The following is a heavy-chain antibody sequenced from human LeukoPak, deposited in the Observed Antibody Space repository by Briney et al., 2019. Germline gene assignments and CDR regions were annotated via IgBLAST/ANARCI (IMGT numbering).Heavy chain of an antibody. D-gene: IGHD3-10*01. Sequence: PGESLKISCKGSGYSFTSYWIGWVRQMPGKGLEWMGIIYPGDSDTRYSPSFQGQVTISADKSISTAYLQWSSLKASDSAMYYCARHGPAYGSGSRWFDLWGQGTLVTVSS. CDR2: IYPGDSDT. CDR3: ARHGPAYGSGSRWFDL. CDR1: GYSFTSYW. V-gene: IGHV5-51*01. J-gene: IGHJ5*02.